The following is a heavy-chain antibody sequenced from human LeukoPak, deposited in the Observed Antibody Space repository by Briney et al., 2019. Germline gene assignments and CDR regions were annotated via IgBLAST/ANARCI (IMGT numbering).Heavy chain of an antibody. D-gene: IGHD1-26*01. V-gene: IGHV4-4*07. CDR2: IYTSGST. J-gene: IGHJ5*02. CDR3: ARAVDQWELPGYWFGP. Sequence: SETLSFTCTVSGGSISRYYWSWIRQPAGKGVEWIGRIYTSGSTNYNPSLKSRVTMSVDTSKNQFSLKLSSMTAADTAVYYCARAVDQWELPGYWFGPWGQGTLVTVSS. CDR1: GGSISRYY.